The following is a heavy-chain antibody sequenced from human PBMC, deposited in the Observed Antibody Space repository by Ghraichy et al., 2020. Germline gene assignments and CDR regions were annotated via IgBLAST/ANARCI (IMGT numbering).Heavy chain of an antibody. CDR1: GGSISSSNW. V-gene: IGHV4-4*02. J-gene: IGHJ5*02. D-gene: IGHD3-3*01. Sequence: SETLSLTCAVSGGSISSSNWWSWVRQPPGKGLEWIGEIYHSGSTNYNPSLKSRVTISVDKSKNQFSLKLSSVTAADTAVYYCARRGSGYYRYWFDPWGQGTLVTVSS. CDR2: IYHSGST. CDR3: ARRGSGYYRYWFDP.